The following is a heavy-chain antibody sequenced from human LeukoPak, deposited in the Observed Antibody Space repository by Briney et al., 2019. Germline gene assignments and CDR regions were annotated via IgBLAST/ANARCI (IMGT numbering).Heavy chain of an antibody. Sequence: PGGSLRLSCAASGFTFSSYSMTWVRRAPGKGLEWVSHISGGSSTVYYADSVKGRFTISRDNAKNSLYLQMNSLRDEDTAVYYCARKYGGYADYWGQGTLVTVSS. V-gene: IGHV3-48*02. CDR1: GFTFSSYS. CDR2: ISGGSSTV. CDR3: ARKYGGYADY. D-gene: IGHD5-12*01. J-gene: IGHJ4*02.